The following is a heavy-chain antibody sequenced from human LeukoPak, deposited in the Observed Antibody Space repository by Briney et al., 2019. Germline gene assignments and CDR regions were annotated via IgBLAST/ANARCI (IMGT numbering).Heavy chain of an antibody. Sequence: ASVKVSCKASGYTFTSYGMSWVRQAPGQGLEGMGWISAYNGNTNYAQKLQGRVTMTTDTSTSTAYMELRSLRSDDTAVYYCARDSPSIAARLMWFDPWGQGTLVTVSS. CDR2: ISAYNGNT. CDR1: GYTFTSYG. CDR3: ARDSPSIAARLMWFDP. V-gene: IGHV1-18*01. J-gene: IGHJ5*02. D-gene: IGHD6-6*01.